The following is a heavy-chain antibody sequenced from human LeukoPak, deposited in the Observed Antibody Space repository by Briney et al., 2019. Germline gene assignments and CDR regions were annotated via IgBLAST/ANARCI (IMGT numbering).Heavy chain of an antibody. CDR1: GGSISSDTYS. CDR2: IYTSGST. CDR3: ARAGGLGTYYPNWFDP. Sequence: SETLSLTCTVCGGSISSDTYSWSWVRQPAGRGLEWIGRIYTSGSTNYNPSLKSRVTISVDTSKNQFSLKLNSVTAADTAFYYCARAGGLGTYYPNWFDPWGQGTLVTVSS. D-gene: IGHD3-22*01. J-gene: IGHJ5*02. V-gene: IGHV4-61*02.